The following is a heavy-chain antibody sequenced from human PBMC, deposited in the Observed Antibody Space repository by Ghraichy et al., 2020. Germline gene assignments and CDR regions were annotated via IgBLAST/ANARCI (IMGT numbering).Heavy chain of an antibody. V-gene: IGHV1-69*13. CDR3: ARDCSGTSCYSNYHYYGLDV. Sequence: SVKVSCKASGGTFDRYALTWVRQAPGQGLEWMGEIIPMFGTPNYAQKFQGRVTILADESTSTAYMELSGLRSEDMAVYYCARDCSGTSCYSNYHYYGLDVWGQGTTVTVSS. CDR2: IIPMFGTP. CDR1: GGTFDRYA. J-gene: IGHJ6*02. D-gene: IGHD2-15*01.